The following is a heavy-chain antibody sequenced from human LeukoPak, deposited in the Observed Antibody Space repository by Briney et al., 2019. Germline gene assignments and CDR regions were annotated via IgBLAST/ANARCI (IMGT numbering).Heavy chain of an antibody. V-gene: IGHV1-24*01. CDR2: FDPEDGET. Sequence: GASVKVSCKVSGYTLAELSMHWVRQAPGKGLEWMGGFDPEDGETIYAQKFQGRVTMTEDTSTDTAYMELSSLRSEDTAVYYCATPERGIAARRRDSFIFDYWGQGTLVTVSS. D-gene: IGHD6-6*01. J-gene: IGHJ4*02. CDR1: GYTLAELS. CDR3: ATPERGIAARRRDSFIFDY.